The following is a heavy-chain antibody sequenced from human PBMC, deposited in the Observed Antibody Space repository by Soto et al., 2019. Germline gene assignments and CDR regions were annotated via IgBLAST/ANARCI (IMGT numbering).Heavy chain of an antibody. D-gene: IGHD3-16*01. Sequence: SETLSLTCAVSGGSISSSNWWSWVRQPPGKGLEWIGEIYHTGSTTYNSSLRSRVTILVDKSKNQFSLKVSSVTAADTAVYYCATIGGSGKYYFDYWGQGTLVTVSS. J-gene: IGHJ4*02. CDR1: GGSISSSNW. V-gene: IGHV4-4*02. CDR3: ATIGGSGKYYFDY. CDR2: IYHTGST.